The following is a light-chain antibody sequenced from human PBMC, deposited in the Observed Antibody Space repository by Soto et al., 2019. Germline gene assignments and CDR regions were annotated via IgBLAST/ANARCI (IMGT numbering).Light chain of an antibody. CDR2: GAS. V-gene: IGKV1-6*01. Sequence: IPMNQDPSSPSASVGGRSTIFWRASQGIGNALGWYQQKPGKPPKVLIYGASNLQSGVPPRFSGSGSGTDFTLAISSLQPEDSATYYCLQDINYPWTFGQGTKVDI. CDR3: LQDINYPWT. J-gene: IGKJ1*01. CDR1: QGIGNA.